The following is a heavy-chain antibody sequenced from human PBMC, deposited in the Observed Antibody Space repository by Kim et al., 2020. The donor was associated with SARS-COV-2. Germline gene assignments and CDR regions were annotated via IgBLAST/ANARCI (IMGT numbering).Heavy chain of an antibody. V-gene: IGHV5-10-1*01. CDR1: GYSFTSYW. J-gene: IGHJ4*02. D-gene: IGHD3-16*02. CDR2: IDPSDSYT. Sequence: GESLKISCKGSGYSFTSYWISWVRQMPGKGLEWMGRIDPSDSYTNYSPSFQGHVTISADKSISTAYLQWSSLKASDTAMYYCARLEVYYDYVWGSYRSDVPVDYWGQGTLVTVSS. CDR3: ARLEVYYDYVWGSYRSDVPVDY.